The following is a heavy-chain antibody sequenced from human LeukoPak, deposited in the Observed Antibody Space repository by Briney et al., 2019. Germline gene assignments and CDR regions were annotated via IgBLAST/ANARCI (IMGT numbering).Heavy chain of an antibody. D-gene: IGHD4/OR15-4a*01. J-gene: IGHJ4*02. CDR2: IYSDNT. V-gene: IGHV3-53*01. CDR1: GFTVSSNS. CDR3: ARRAGAYSHPYDY. Sequence: HTGGSLRLSCTVSGFTVSSNSMSWVRQAPGKGLEWVSFIYSDNTHYSDSMKGRFTISRDNSKNTLYLQMNSLRAEDTAVYYCARRAGAYSHPYDYWGQGTLVTVSS.